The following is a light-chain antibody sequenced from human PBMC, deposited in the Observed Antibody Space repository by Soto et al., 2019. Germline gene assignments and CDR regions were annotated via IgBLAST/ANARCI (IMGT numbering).Light chain of an antibody. CDR2: DVS. Sequence: QSALTQPASVSGSPGQSITISCTGSSSDVGDYNYVSWYQHHPGKAPKLMIFDVSNRPSGVSTRFSGSKSANTASLTISGLQAEDEADYYCSSYTTTSTPYVFGSGTKLTVL. J-gene: IGLJ1*01. V-gene: IGLV2-14*03. CDR3: SSYTTTSTPYV. CDR1: SSDVGDYNY.